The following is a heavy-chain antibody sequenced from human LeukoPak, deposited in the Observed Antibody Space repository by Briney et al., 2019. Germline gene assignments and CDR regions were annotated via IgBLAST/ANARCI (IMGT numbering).Heavy chain of an antibody. CDR2: IYPGDYDT. J-gene: IGHJ4*02. CDR1: GYSFTSYW. CDR3: ARQGGLYYYDSSGSKYYFDY. D-gene: IGHD3-22*01. V-gene: IGHV5-51*01. Sequence: GESLKISCKGSGYSFTSYWIGWVRPMPGKGLEWMGIIYPGDYDTRYSPSFQGQVTISADRSISTAYLQWSSLKASDTAMYYCARQGGLYYYDSSGSKYYFDYWGQGTLVTVSS.